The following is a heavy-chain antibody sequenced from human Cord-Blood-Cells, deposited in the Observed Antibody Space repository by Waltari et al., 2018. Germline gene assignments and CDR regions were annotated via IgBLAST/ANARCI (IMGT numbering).Heavy chain of an antibody. CDR1: GFTFSSYG. J-gene: IGHJ3*02. CDR2: IWYDGSNK. CDR3: ARDLWGSDAFDI. V-gene: IGHV3-33*01. D-gene: IGHD7-27*01. Sequence: QVQLVESGGGVVQPGRSLRLSCAASGFTFSSYGMHWVRQAPGKGLAWVAVIWYDGSNKYYADSVKGRFTISRDNSKNTLYLQMNSLRAEDTAVYYCARDLWGSDAFDIWGQGTMVTVSS.